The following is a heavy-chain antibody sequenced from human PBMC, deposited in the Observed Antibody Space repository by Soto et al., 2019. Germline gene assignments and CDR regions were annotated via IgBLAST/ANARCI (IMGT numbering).Heavy chain of an antibody. CDR1: GGTISSYA. CDR3: ARGGAIVVVTARIGAFDI. J-gene: IGHJ3*02. CDR2: IIPIFGTA. D-gene: IGHD2-21*02. V-gene: IGHV1-69*13. Sequence: GASVKVSCKASGGTISSYAISWVRQAPGQGLEWMGGIIPIFGTANYAQKFQGRVTITADESTSTAYMELSSLRSEDTAVYYCARGGAIVVVTARIGAFDIWGQGTMVTVSS.